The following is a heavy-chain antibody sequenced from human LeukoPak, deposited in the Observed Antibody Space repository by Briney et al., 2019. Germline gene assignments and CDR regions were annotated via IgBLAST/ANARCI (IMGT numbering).Heavy chain of an antibody. CDR2: ISGSGGTT. D-gene: IGHD4-17*01. Sequence: GGSLRFSCAAAGFTFSSYAMSWVRQAPGKGLEWVSVISGSGGTTYYGDSVKGRFTISRDNSKNTLYLQMNSLRAEDTAVYYCAKEEVTTSYDYWGQGTLVTVSS. J-gene: IGHJ4*02. V-gene: IGHV3-23*01. CDR1: GFTFSSYA. CDR3: AKEEVTTSYDY.